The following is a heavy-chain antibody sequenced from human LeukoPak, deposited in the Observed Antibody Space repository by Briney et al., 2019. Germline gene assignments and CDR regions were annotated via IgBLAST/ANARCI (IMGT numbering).Heavy chain of an antibody. CDR3: ARDFWDIVVVPAAPHYYFDY. V-gene: IGHV3-30-3*01. D-gene: IGHD2-2*01. CDR1: GFTFSSYA. CDR2: ISYDGSNK. Sequence: GRSLGLSCAASGFTFSSYAMHWVRQAPGKGLEWVAVISYDGSNKYYADSVKGRFTISRDNSKNTLYLQMNSLRAEDTAVYYCARDFWDIVVVPAAPHYYFDYWGQGTLVTVSS. J-gene: IGHJ4*02.